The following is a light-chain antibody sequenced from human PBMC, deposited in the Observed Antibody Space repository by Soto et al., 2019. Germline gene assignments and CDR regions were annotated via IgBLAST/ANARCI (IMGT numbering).Light chain of an antibody. CDR1: QSVNSNY. V-gene: IGKV3-20*01. J-gene: IGKJ1*01. CDR3: QQYDSTPPT. Sequence: EIVLTQSPGTLSLSPGDRATLSCRASQSVNSNYLAWYQRKPGQAPRLLIYGASNRATDIPYRFSASGSGTDFTPTITRLEAEDFAVYYCQQYDSTPPTFGQGTKVEVK. CDR2: GAS.